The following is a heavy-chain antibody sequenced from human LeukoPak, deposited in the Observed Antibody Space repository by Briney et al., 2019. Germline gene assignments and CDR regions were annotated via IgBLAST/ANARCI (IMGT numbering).Heavy chain of an antibody. CDR1: GYRFSSYW. J-gene: IGHJ4*02. CDR3: VSKYGSGSYSFDY. CDR2: IDPGDSDT. V-gene: IGHV5-51*01. D-gene: IGHD3-10*01. Sequence: GESLKISCKGSGYRFSSYWIGWVRQMPGKGLEWMGIIDPGDSDTRYSPSSQGQVTISADKSISTAYLQWSSLKASDTAMYYCVSKYGSGSYSFDYWGQGTLVTVSS.